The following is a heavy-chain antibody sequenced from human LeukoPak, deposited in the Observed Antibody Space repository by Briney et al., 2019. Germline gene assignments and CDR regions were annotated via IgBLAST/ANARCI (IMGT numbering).Heavy chain of an antibody. CDR2: IIPILGIA. CDR1: GGTFSSYA. Sequence: SVKVSCKASGGTFSSYAISWVRQAPGQGLEWMGRIIPILGIANYAQKFQGRVTITADKSTSTAYMELSSLRSEDTAVYYCARSRIAAAGGFDYWGQGTLVTVSS. CDR3: ARSRIAAAGGFDY. V-gene: IGHV1-69*04. J-gene: IGHJ4*02. D-gene: IGHD6-13*01.